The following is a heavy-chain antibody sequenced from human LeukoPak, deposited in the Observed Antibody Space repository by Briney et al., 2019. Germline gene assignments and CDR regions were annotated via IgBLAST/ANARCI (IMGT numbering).Heavy chain of an antibody. CDR2: ISGSGGST. D-gene: IGHD4-17*01. V-gene: IGHV3-23*01. CDR1: GFTFSSYA. J-gene: IGHJ4*02. Sequence: GGSLRLSCAASGFTFSSYAMSWVRQAPGKGLEWVSAISGSGGSTYYADSVKGRFTISRDNSENTLYLQMNSLRAEDTAVYYCAKAYGDYTFWGYWGQGTLVTVSS. CDR3: AKAYGDYTFWGY.